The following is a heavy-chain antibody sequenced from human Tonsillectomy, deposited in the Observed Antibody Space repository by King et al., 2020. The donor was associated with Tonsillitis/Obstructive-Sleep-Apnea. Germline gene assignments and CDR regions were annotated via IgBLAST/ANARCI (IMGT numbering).Heavy chain of an antibody. J-gene: IGHJ6*03. Sequence: VQLVESGGGLVKPGGSLRLSCAASGFTFSNDWMSWVRQAPGKGLEWVGRSKSKTDGGPTDYAAPVKGRFTISRDDSKNTLYLQMNSLKTEDTAVYYCTTAAVTAYYYYYYMDVWGKGTTVTVSS. V-gene: IGHV3-15*01. CDR3: TTAAVTAYYYYYYMDV. CDR2: SKSKTDGGPT. D-gene: IGHD4-11*01. CDR1: GFTFSNDW.